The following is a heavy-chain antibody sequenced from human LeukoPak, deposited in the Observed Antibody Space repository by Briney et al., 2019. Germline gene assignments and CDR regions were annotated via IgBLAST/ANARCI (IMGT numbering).Heavy chain of an antibody. V-gene: IGHV3-23*01. CDR2: ISGNGDSA. Sequence: PGGSLRLSCEASGFTFIRYAMSWVRQAPGKGLEWVSTISGNGDSAYYADSVKGRFTISRDNTKNALYLQMNSLRADDTAVYFCARGSTWLLDYWGQGTLITVSS. J-gene: IGHJ4*02. D-gene: IGHD6-19*01. CDR1: GFTFIRYA. CDR3: ARGSTWLLDY.